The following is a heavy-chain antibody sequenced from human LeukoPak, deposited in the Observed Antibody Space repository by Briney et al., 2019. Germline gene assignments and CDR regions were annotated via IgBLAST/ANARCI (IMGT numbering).Heavy chain of an antibody. V-gene: IGHV4-34*01. Sequence: SETLSLTCAVYGGSFSGYYWSWLRQPPGKGLEWIGEINHSGSTNYNPSLKSRVTISVDTSKNQFSLKLSSVTAADTAVYYCARAALSIAAAGGWFDPWGQGTLVTVSS. J-gene: IGHJ5*02. CDR2: INHSGST. D-gene: IGHD6-13*01. CDR1: GGSFSGYY. CDR3: ARAALSIAAAGGWFDP.